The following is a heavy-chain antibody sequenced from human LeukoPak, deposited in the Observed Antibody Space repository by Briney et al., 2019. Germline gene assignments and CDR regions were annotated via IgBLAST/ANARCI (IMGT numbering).Heavy chain of an antibody. Sequence: GGSLRLSCAASGFTFSSYSMNWVRQAPGKGLEWVSSISSSSGYIYYADSVKGRFTISRDNAKNSLYLQMNSLRAEDTAVYYCARFTVVTRTFDYWGQGTLVTVSS. V-gene: IGHV3-21*01. CDR1: GFTFSSYS. J-gene: IGHJ4*02. CDR2: ISSSSGYI. CDR3: ARFTVVTRTFDY. D-gene: IGHD4-23*01.